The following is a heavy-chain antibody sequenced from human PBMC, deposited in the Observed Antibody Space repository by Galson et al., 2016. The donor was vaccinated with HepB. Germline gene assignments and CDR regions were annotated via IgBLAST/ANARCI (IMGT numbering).Heavy chain of an antibody. J-gene: IGHJ6*03. CDR3: AKGVVRFLEWISYGGYYMDI. CDR1: GFTFSNYI. V-gene: IGHV3-30*09. D-gene: IGHD3-3*01. Sequence: SLRLSCAASGFTFSNYIIHWVRQTPGKGLEWVAVISNDGLNQYYADSVKGRFVISRDNFKNTLYLQLNSLRTDDTATYYCAKGVVRFLEWISYGGYYMDIWGKGTAVTVSS. CDR2: ISNDGLNQ.